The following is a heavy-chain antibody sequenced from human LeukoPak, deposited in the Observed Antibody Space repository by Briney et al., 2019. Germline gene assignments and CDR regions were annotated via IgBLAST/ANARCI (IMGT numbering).Heavy chain of an antibody. J-gene: IGHJ4*02. CDR1: GYSFTSYW. Sequence: GESLKISCKGSGYSFTSYWIGWVRQMPGKGLEWMGIIYPGDSDTRYSPSFQGQVTISADKSISTAYMELSRLRSDDTAVYYCARDRDIVVVPALDYWGQGTLVAVSS. CDR3: ARDRDIVVVPALDY. CDR2: IYPGDSDT. D-gene: IGHD2-2*01. V-gene: IGHV5-51*01.